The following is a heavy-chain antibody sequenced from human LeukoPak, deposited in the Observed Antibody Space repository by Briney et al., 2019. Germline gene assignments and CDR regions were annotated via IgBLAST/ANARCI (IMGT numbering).Heavy chain of an antibody. V-gene: IGHV3-7*01. Sequence: GGSLRLSCAASGFTFSSYWMSWVRQAPGKGLEWVANIKQDGSEKYYVDSVKGRFTISRDSAKNSLYLQMNSLRAEDTAVYYCARDGELDSSGYYYYYYGMDVWGQGTTVTVSS. CDR2: IKQDGSEK. D-gene: IGHD3-22*01. CDR3: ARDGELDSSGYYYYYYGMDV. J-gene: IGHJ6*02. CDR1: GFTFSSYW.